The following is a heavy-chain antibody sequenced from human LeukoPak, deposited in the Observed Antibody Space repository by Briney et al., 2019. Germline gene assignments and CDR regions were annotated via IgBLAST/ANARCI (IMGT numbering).Heavy chain of an antibody. V-gene: IGHV4-31*03. Sequence: SETLSLTCTVSGGSISRGGYYWSWIRQHPEEGLEWIGYLYSSGSTYYNPSLKSRVTISVDTSKNQVSLKMSSVTAADTAVYYCARDSSGDYWNFGPWGRGTLVTVSS. D-gene: IGHD4-17*01. CDR1: GGSISRGGYY. J-gene: IGHJ2*01. CDR3: ARDSSGDYWNFGP. CDR2: LYSSGST.